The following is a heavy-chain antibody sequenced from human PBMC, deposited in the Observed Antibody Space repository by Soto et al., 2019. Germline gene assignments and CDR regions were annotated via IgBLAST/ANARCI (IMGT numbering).Heavy chain of an antibody. V-gene: IGHV4-31*03. Sequence: QVQLQESGPGLVKPSQTLSLTCTVSGGSISSGGYYWSWIRQHPGQGLEWIGYIYYRGSTYYNPSLQSRFTISVDTSKNQFSLKLSSVTAADTAVYYCARTSYDSSGTAADPWGQGTLVTVSS. CDR2: IYYRGST. CDR1: GGSISSGGYY. J-gene: IGHJ5*02. D-gene: IGHD3-22*01. CDR3: ARTSYDSSGTAADP.